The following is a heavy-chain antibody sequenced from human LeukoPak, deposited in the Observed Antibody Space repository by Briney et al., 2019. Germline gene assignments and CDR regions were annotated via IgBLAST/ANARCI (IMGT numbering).Heavy chain of an antibody. CDR1: GYSISSSNW. CDR3: ARTATYSGYDFDY. CDR2: IYYSGST. Sequence: SETLSLTCAVSGYSISSSNWWGWIRQPPGKGLEWIGYIYYSGSTYYNPSLKSRVTMSVDTSKNQFSLKLSSVTAVDTAVYYCARTATYSGYDFDYWGQGTLVTVSS. V-gene: IGHV4-28*01. D-gene: IGHD5-12*01. J-gene: IGHJ4*02.